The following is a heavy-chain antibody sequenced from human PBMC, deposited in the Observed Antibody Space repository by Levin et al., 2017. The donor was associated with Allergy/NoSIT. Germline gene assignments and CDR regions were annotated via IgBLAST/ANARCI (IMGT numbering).Heavy chain of an antibody. CDR2: IYYSGTT. CDR3: ARHGGRIGEGPRVFFQH. V-gene: IGHV4-39*01. D-gene: IGHD3-16*01. CDR1: GGSIGSIYY. Sequence: GSLRLSCTVSGGSIGSIYYWGWIRQPPGKGLEWIGSIYYSGTTYYNPSLKGRVTISADTSINQFSLKLTSVTAADTAVYYGARHGGRIGEGPRVFFQHWGQGSLVIVSS. J-gene: IGHJ1*01.